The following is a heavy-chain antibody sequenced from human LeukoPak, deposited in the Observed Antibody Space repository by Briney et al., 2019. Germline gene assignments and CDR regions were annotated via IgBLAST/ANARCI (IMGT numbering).Heavy chain of an antibody. CDR2: INPNSGGT. CDR3: ARSPTLYGNFDY. V-gene: IGHV1-2*02. Sequence: ASVKVSCKASGYTFTGYYMHWVRQAPGQGLEWMGWINPNSGGTNYAQKFQGRVTMTRDTSISTAYVELGRLRSDDTAVYYCARSPTLYGNFDYWGQGTLVTVSS. CDR1: GYTFTGYY. D-gene: IGHD3-16*01. J-gene: IGHJ4*02.